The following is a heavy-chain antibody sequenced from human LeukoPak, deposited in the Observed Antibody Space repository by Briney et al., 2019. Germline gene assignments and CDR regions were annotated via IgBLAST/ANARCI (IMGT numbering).Heavy chain of an antibody. CDR2: ISNDGSRK. CDR3: AKCSTSAYTTGWCNWIDP. D-gene: IGHD6-19*01. J-gene: IGHJ5*02. CDR1: GFTFSRHG. Sequence: GGSLRLSCAPSGFTFSRHGMHWVRQAPGKGLEWVAIISNDGSRKYYAHSVEGRFTISRDTSKNTLYLQMNSLRADDTAVYYCAKCSTSAYTTGWCNWIDPWGQGTLVTVSS. V-gene: IGHV3-30*18.